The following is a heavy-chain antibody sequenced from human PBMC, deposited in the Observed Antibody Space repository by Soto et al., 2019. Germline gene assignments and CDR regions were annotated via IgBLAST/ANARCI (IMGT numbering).Heavy chain of an antibody. D-gene: IGHD6-13*01. CDR3: ARDHIAAAENFDY. Sequence: QVQLVESGGGVVQPGRSLRLSCAASGFTFSSYGMHWVRQAPCKGLEWVAVIWYDGSNKYYADSVKGRFTISRDNSKNTLYLQMNSLRAEDTAVYYCARDHIAAAENFDYWGQGTLVTVSS. J-gene: IGHJ4*02. V-gene: IGHV3-33*01. CDR2: IWYDGSNK. CDR1: GFTFSSYG.